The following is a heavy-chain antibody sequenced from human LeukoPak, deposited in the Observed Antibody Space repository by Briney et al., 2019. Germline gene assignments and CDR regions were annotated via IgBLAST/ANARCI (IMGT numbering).Heavy chain of an antibody. CDR3: ARGAGYTYGSFDY. CDR1: GYTFTNYY. V-gene: IGHV1-46*01. Sequence: ASVTVSCKASGYTFTNYYMHWVRQAPGQGLEWMAIINPSGGTTNYAQKFQGRVTMTRDTSTSTVYMELSSLRSEDTAVYYCARGAGYTYGSFDYWGQGILITVSS. CDR2: INPSGGTT. J-gene: IGHJ4*02. D-gene: IGHD5-18*01.